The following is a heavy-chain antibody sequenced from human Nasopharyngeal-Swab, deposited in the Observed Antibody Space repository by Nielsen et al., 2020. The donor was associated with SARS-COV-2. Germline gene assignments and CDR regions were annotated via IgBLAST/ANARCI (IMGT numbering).Heavy chain of an antibody. CDR1: GFSFYNYA. CDR3: AKGSYYGSGTYKDYFDY. Sequence: GESLKISCAASGFSFYNYAMNWVRQAPGKGPEWVSALSGSGGTTSYADPVKGRFTISRDNLKNTLYLQMNSLTAEDTAIYYCAKGSYYGSGTYKDYFDYWGQGTLVTVSS. V-gene: IGHV3-23*01. J-gene: IGHJ4*02. D-gene: IGHD3-10*01. CDR2: LSGSGGTT.